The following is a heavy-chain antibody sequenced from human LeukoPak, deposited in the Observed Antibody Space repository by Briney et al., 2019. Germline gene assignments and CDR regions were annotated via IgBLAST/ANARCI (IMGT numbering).Heavy chain of an antibody. CDR3: ARVLGVAVAGNDY. Sequence: GGSLRLSCAASGFTFSSYEMNWVRQAPGKGLEWVSYISSSGSTIYYADSVKGRFTTSGDNAKNSLYLQMNSLRAEDTAVYYCARVLGVAVAGNDYWGQGTLVTVSS. D-gene: IGHD6-19*01. CDR2: ISSSGSTI. V-gene: IGHV3-48*03. CDR1: GFTFSSYE. J-gene: IGHJ4*02.